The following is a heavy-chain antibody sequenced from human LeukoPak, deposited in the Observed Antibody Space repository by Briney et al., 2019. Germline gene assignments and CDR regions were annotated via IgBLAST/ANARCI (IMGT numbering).Heavy chain of an antibody. V-gene: IGHV4-59*01. CDR3: ARGARGFIPHYYYYYYMDV. CDR1: GGSISSYY. Sequence: SETLSLTCTVSGGSISSYYWSWIRQPPGKGLEWIGYIYYSGSTNYNPSLKSRVTISVDTSKNQFSLKLSSVTAADTAVYYCARGARGFIPHYYYYYYMDVWGKGTTVTVS. D-gene: IGHD3-10*01. J-gene: IGHJ6*03. CDR2: IYYSGST.